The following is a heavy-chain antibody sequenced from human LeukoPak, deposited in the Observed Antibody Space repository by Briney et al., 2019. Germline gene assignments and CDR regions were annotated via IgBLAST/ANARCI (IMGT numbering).Heavy chain of an antibody. Sequence: ASVKVSCKASGYTFTSYGISWVRQAPGQGLEWMGWISAYNGNTNYAQKLQGRVTMTTDTSTSTAYMELRSLRSEDTAVYYCARDLCSSTSCSIDDAFDIWGQGTMVTVSS. CDR1: GYTFTSYG. D-gene: IGHD2-2*01. J-gene: IGHJ3*02. CDR2: ISAYNGNT. CDR3: ARDLCSSTSCSIDDAFDI. V-gene: IGHV1-18*01.